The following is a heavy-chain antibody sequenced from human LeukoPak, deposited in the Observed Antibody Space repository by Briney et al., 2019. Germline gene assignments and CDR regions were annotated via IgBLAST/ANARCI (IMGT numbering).Heavy chain of an antibody. CDR1: GYTLTELS. D-gene: IGHD3-16*01. J-gene: IGHJ4*02. CDR3: ATRSFGGVIHFDY. Sequence: EASVKVSCKVSGYTLTELSMHWVRQAPGKGLEWMGGFDPEDGETIYAQKFQGRVTMTEDTSTDTAYMELSSLRSEDTAVYYCATRSFGGVIHFDYWGQGTLVTVSS. CDR2: FDPEDGET. V-gene: IGHV1-24*01.